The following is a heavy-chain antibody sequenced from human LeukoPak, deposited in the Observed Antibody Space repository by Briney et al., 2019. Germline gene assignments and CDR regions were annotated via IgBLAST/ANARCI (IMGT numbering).Heavy chain of an antibody. J-gene: IGHJ4*02. Sequence: GGSLRLSCAASGFSFRSYAMNWVRQAPGKGREWVSIIFGNGGTTYYADSVKGRFTVSRDNSKDTLYLQMNDLRPDDTAIYYCAKRNTMVRGGPCFDYWGQGLLVTVSS. CDR3: AKRNTMVRGGPCFDY. D-gene: IGHD3-10*01. CDR1: GFSFRSYA. CDR2: IFGNGGTT. V-gene: IGHV3-23*01.